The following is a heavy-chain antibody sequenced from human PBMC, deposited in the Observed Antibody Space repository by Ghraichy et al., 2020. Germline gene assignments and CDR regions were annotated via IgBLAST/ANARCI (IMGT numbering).Heavy chain of an antibody. CDR1: GFTFSSYA. Sequence: GGSLRLSCAASGFTFSSYAMSWVRQAPGKGLEWVSAISGSGGSTYYADSVKGRFTISRDNSKNTLYLQMNSLRAEDTAVYYCAAYSYGRIYYYYGMDVWGQGTTVTVSS. CDR2: ISGSGGST. CDR3: AAYSYGRIYYYYGMDV. D-gene: IGHD5-18*01. V-gene: IGHV3-23*01. J-gene: IGHJ6*02.